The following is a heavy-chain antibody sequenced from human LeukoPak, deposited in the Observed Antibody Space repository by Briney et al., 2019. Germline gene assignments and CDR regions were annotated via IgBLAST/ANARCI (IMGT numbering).Heavy chain of an antibody. Sequence: GGSLRLSRTASGFTFRDYYVTWIRQAPGKGLEWVSYIRSTGSSTAYADSVKGRFAISRDNAKNSLYLQMNGLRVEDTAVYYCAELGITMIGGVWGKGTTVTIAS. CDR3: AELGITMIGGV. J-gene: IGHJ6*04. D-gene: IGHD3-10*02. CDR2: IRSTGSST. V-gene: IGHV3-11*04. CDR1: GFTFRDYY.